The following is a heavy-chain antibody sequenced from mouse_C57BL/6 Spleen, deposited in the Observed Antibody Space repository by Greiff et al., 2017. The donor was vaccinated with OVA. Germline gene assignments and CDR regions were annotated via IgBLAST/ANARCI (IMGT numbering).Heavy chain of an antibody. V-gene: IGHV1-52*01. CDR2: IDPSDSET. D-gene: IGHD2-1*01. CDR3: ARSSYYGNYEAMDY. CDR1: GYTFTSYW. J-gene: IGHJ4*01. Sequence: QVQLQQPGAELVRPGSSVKLSCKASGYTFTSYWMHWVKQRPIQGLEWIGNIDPSDSETHYNQKFKDKATLTVDKSSSTAYMQLSSLTSEDSAVYYCARSSYYGNYEAMDYWGQGTSVTVSS.